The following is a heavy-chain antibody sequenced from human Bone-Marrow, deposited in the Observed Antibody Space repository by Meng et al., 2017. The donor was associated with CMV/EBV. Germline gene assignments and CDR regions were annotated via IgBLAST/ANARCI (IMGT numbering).Heavy chain of an antibody. CDR2: ISYDGSNK. D-gene: IGHD3-3*01. J-gene: IGHJ6*02. Sequence: EGSLRLSCAASGFTFSSYAMHWVRQAPGKGLEWVAVISYDGSNKYYADSVKGRFTISRDNSKNKLYLKLNSLRAEDTAVYYCAKGPRGTVVGVATRWAHEYGMDVWGQGTTVTVSS. V-gene: IGHV3-30-3*01. CDR3: AKGPRGTVVGVATRWAHEYGMDV. CDR1: GFTFSSYA.